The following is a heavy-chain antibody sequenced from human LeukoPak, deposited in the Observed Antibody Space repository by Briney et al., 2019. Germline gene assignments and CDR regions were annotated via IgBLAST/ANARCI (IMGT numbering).Heavy chain of an antibody. CDR2: ISAYNGNT. V-gene: IGHV1-18*01. D-gene: IGHD6-6*01. CDR3: ARDRSSSDY. CDR1: GYTFTSYG. J-gene: IGHJ4*02. Sequence: GASVKVSCKASGYTFTSYGISWVRQAPGQGLEWMGWISAYNGNTNYAQNLQGRVTMTADTSTSTVYMELRSLRSDDTAMYYCARDRSSSDYWGQGTLVTVSS.